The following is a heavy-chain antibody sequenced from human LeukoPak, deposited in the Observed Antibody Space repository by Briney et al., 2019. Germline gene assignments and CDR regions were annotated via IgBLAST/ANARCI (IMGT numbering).Heavy chain of an antibody. J-gene: IGHJ4*02. Sequence: WETLSLTCTVSGGSIRSSNYYWGWIRQPPGRGLEWIGIIYYSGSTHYNPSLKSRVTISVDTSKNQISLKLNSVTAADTAVYYCARSLAGPRARPSDYWGQGILVTVSS. CDR3: ARSLAGPRARPSDY. CDR2: IYYSGST. D-gene: IGHD6-19*01. V-gene: IGHV4-39*01. CDR1: GGSIRSSNYY.